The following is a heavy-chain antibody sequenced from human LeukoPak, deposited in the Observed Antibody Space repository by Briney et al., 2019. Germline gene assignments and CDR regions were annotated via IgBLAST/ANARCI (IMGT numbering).Heavy chain of an antibody. D-gene: IGHD6-19*01. Sequence: RGSLRLSCAASGFTFSSYGMHWVRQAPGKGLEWVAFIRYDGSNKYYADSVKGRFTISRDNSKNTLYLQMNSLRAEDTAVYYCAKDLGRSGWYGDYWGQGTLVTVSS. CDR3: AKDLGRSGWYGDY. V-gene: IGHV3-30*02. CDR2: IRYDGSNK. J-gene: IGHJ4*02. CDR1: GFTFSSYG.